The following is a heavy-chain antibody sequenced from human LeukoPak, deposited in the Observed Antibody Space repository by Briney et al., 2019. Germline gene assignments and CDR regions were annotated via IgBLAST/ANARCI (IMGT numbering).Heavy chain of an antibody. CDR2: ISSRGTHI. Sequence: GGSLRLSCAASGFTFSSYGMHWVRQAPGKGLEWVSFISSRGTHIYYADSVKGRFTISRDNAKASLDLQLNSLTAEDTAVYFCARDFRIAAAVPSYFDHWGQGVPVAVSS. J-gene: IGHJ4*02. V-gene: IGHV3-21*01. D-gene: IGHD6-25*01. CDR3: ARDFRIAAAVPSYFDH. CDR1: GFTFSSYG.